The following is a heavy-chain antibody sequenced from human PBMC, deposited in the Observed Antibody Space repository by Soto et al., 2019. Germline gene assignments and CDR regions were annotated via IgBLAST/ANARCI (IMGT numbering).Heavy chain of an antibody. J-gene: IGHJ4*02. CDR3: ARDFGDIVATDWSYFDY. V-gene: IGHV3-11*01. D-gene: IGHD5-12*01. CDR1: GFTFSDYY. CDR2: ISSSGSTI. Sequence: GGSLGLSCAASGFTFSDYYMNWIRQAPGKGLEWVSYISSSGSTIYYADSVKGRFTISRDNAKNSLYLQMNSLRAEDTAVYYCARDFGDIVATDWSYFDYWGQGTLVTVSS.